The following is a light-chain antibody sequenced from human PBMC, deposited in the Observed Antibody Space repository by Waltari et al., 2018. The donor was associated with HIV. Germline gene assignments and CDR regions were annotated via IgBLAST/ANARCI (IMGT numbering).Light chain of an antibody. CDR2: GKN. Sequence: SDELTQAPDVSVALGQTVKITCQGDSLRTNYASWYRQKPGQAPVVVTYGKNTRPSGIPDRFAASGSGNTAYLTISATQADDGGTYFCSSRDSSGDQRVFGPGTWVAV. CDR1: SLRTNY. V-gene: IGLV3-19*01. J-gene: IGLJ1*01. CDR3: SSRDSSGDQRV.